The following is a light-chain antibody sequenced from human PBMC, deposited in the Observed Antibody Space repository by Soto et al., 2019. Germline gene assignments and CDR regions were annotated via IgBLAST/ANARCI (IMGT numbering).Light chain of an antibody. Sequence: EIQMTQSPTSLSTSVGDRVTITCQASQDINNYLIWYQHKPGKAPKLLIYDASTLGTGVSSRFSGGGSGTHFTFTISSLQPEDIATYYCQQFDSVPCTFGQGTKLELK. CDR3: QQFDSVPCT. CDR1: QDINNY. CDR2: DAS. J-gene: IGKJ2*02. V-gene: IGKV1-33*01.